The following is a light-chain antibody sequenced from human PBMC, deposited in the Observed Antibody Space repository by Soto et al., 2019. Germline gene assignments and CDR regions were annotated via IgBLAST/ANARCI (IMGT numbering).Light chain of an antibody. J-gene: IGKJ4*01. CDR3: QQSYSTLT. V-gene: IGKV1-39*01. CDR1: QSISSY. CDR2: AAS. Sequence: DIQMTQSPSSLSASVGDRVTITCRASQSISSYLNWYQQKPGKAPKLLIYAASSLQSGVPSRFSASGSGTDFTPNISSLQPEDFATYYCQQSYSTLTFGGGTKVEIK.